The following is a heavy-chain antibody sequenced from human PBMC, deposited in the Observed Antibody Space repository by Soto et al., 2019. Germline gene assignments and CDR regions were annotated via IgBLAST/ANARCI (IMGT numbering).Heavy chain of an antibody. CDR2: ISPYDGNT. J-gene: IGHJ6*02. CDR3: ARGGYYDSSGSRNYHYYGMNV. CDR1: GYTFTSYA. V-gene: IGHV1-18*01. D-gene: IGHD3-22*01. Sequence: ASVKVSCKASGYTFTSYAMHWVRQAPGQGLEWLGWISPYDGNTKYAQILQGRVSMTTDTSTKTAYMEVRSLRSDDTAVYYCARGGYYDSSGSRNYHYYGMNVWGQGTTVTVSS.